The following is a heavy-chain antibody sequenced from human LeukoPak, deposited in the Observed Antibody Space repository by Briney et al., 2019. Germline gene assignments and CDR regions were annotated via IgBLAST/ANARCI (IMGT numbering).Heavy chain of an antibody. CDR1: GGSISGYY. J-gene: IGHJ1*01. V-gene: IGHV4-59*08. CDR3: ARYGSGSYSDDHFQN. D-gene: IGHD3-10*01. CDR2: IYYSGST. Sequence: SETLSLTCTVSGGSISGYYWSWIRQPPGKGLEWIGFIYYSGSTKYNPSLKSRVTISVDTSKNQFSLKLTSVTAADTAVYYCARYGSGSYSDDHFQNWGQGTLVTVSS.